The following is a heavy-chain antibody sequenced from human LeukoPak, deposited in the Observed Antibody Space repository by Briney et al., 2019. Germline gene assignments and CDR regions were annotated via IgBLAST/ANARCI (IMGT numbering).Heavy chain of an antibody. CDR2: INGSSSYV. Sequence: GGSLRLSCAASGFTFSTYSMNWVRQAPGKGLEWVASINGSSSYVFYADSVKGRFTISRDNAKNSLCLQMNSLRAEDTAVYYCASGPPIDYWGQGTLVTVSS. V-gene: IGHV3-21*01. CDR3: ASGPPIDY. J-gene: IGHJ4*02. CDR1: GFTFSTYS.